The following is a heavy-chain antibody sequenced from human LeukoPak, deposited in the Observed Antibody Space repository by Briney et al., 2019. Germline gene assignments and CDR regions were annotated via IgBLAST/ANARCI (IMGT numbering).Heavy chain of an antibody. CDR2: IKSKTDGGTT. CDR1: GFTFSNAW. V-gene: IGHV3-15*01. D-gene: IGHD1/OR15-1a*01. CDR3: TTDLNTDYYYGMDV. J-gene: IGHJ6*02. Sequence: PGGSLRLSCTASGFTFSNAWMSWVRQAPGKGLEWVGRIKSKTDGGTTDYAAPVKGRFTISRDDSKNTLYLQMNSLKTEDTAVYYCTTDLNTDYYYGMDVWGQGTTVTVSS.